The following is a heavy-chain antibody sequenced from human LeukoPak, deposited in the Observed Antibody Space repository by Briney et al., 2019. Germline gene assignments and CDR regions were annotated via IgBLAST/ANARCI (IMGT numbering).Heavy chain of an antibody. Sequence: GGSLRLSCAASGFTVSSNYMSWVRQAPGKGLEWVSVIYSGGSTYYADSVKGRFTISRDNSKNTLYLQMNSLRAEDTAVYYCAKDLMRGRGIAAAGAFDYWGQGTLVTVSS. CDR2: IYSGGST. V-gene: IGHV3-53*01. CDR3: AKDLMRGRGIAAAGAFDY. CDR1: GFTVSSNY. D-gene: IGHD6-13*01. J-gene: IGHJ4*02.